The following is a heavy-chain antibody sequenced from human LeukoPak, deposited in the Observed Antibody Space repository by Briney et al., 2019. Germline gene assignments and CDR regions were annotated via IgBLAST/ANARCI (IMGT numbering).Heavy chain of an antibody. D-gene: IGHD6-13*01. Sequence: GGSLRLSCAASGFTFSSYSMNWVRQAPGKGLEWVSAISGSGGSTYYADSVKGRFTISRDNSKNTLYLQMNSLRAEDTAVYYCAKRGPRGYTPYYFDYWGQGTLVTVSS. J-gene: IGHJ4*02. V-gene: IGHV3-23*01. CDR3: AKRGPRGYTPYYFDY. CDR1: GFTFSSYS. CDR2: ISGSGGST.